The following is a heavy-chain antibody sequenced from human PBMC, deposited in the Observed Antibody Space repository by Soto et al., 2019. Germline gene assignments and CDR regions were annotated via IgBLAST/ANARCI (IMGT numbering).Heavy chain of an antibody. CDR2: FSAYNGNT. CDR1: GYTFTSYG. Sequence: VQLVQSGAEVKKPGASVKVYCKASGYTFTSYGISWVRQAPGQGVEWMGWFSAYNGNTNYAQKLQGRVTMTTDTSTSIASMELRSLRSDDTAVYYWARIRPSIPDYGMDVWGQGTTFTVSS. J-gene: IGHJ6*02. V-gene: IGHV1-18*04. CDR3: ARIRPSIPDYGMDV. D-gene: IGHD2-21*01.